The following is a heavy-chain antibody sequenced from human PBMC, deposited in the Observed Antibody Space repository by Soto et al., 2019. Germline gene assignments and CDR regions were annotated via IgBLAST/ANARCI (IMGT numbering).Heavy chain of an antibody. V-gene: IGHV3-66*01. CDR2: IYSGGST. Sequence: EVQLVESGGGLVQPGGSLRLSCAASGFTVSSNYMSWVRQAPGKGLEWVSVIYSGGSTYYADSVKGRFTISRDNSKNTLYLQMNSLRAEDTAVYYCARDRVAAALYWYFDLWGRGTLVTVS. CDR3: ARDRVAAALYWYFDL. CDR1: GFTVSSNY. J-gene: IGHJ2*01. D-gene: IGHD6-13*01.